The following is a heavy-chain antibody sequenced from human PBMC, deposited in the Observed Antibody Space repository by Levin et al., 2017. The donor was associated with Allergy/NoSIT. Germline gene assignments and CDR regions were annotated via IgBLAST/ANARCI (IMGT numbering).Heavy chain of an antibody. V-gene: IGHV3-9*01. Sequence: RTGGSLRLSCAGSGFNFDGYAMHWVRRGPGKGLEWVSGISWNGGRVAYADSVKGRFTVARDNAKNSLFLQMSNLRPEDSALYYCAKDSTSYISSQDLDCWGPGTLVTVSS. CDR1: GFNFDGYA. D-gene: IGHD6-13*01. J-gene: IGHJ4*02. CDR3: AKDSTSYISSQDLDC. CDR2: ISWNGGRV.